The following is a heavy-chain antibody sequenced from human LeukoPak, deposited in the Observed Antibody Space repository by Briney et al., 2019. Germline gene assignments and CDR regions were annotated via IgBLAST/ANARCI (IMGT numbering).Heavy chain of an antibody. CDR1: GGSISSSSYY. J-gene: IGHJ4*02. D-gene: IGHD5-18*01. V-gene: IGHV4-39*07. CDR3: ARSVGIQLWTGARNGNFDY. Sequence: PSETLSLTCTVSGGSISSSSYYWGWIRQPPGKGLEWIGSIYYSGSTYYNPSLKSRVTISVDTSKNQFSLKLSSVTAADTAVYYCARSVGIQLWTGARNGNFDYWGQGTLVTVSS. CDR2: IYYSGST.